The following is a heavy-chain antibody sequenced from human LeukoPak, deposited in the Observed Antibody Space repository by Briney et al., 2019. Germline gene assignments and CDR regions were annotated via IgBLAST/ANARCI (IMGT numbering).Heavy chain of an antibody. CDR3: AELGITMIGGV. J-gene: IGHJ6*04. V-gene: IGHV3-48*01. CDR1: GFTFSSYS. Sequence: PGGSLRLSCVASGFTFSSYSMNWVRQAPGEGLEWVSYISSLGGTIYYADSVKGRFTISRDNAKNSLYLQMDSLRAEDTAVYYCAELGITMIGGVWGKGTTVTISS. D-gene: IGHD3-10*02. CDR2: ISSLGGTI.